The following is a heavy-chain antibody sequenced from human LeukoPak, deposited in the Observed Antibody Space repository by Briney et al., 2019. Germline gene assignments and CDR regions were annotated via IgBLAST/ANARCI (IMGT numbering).Heavy chain of an antibody. J-gene: IGHJ5*02. Sequence: SETLSLTCTVSGGSISSGSYYWSWIRQPPGKGLEWIGYIYYSGSTNYNPSLKSRVTISVDTSKNQFSLKLSSVTAADTAVYYCARVITIFGVVRWFDPWGQGTLVTVSS. CDR1: GGSISSGSYY. CDR2: IYYSGST. D-gene: IGHD3-3*01. V-gene: IGHV4-61*01. CDR3: ARVITIFGVVRWFDP.